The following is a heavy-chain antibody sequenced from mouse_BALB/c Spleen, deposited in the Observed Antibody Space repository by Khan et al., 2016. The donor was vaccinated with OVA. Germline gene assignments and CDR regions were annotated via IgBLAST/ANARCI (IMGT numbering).Heavy chain of an antibody. Sequence: QLSGAELARPGTSVKVSCKASGYSFTDYLIDWVNQRPGQGLEWIGVINPGSGDINYNENFTGKATLTADKSSSTAYMQLSSLTSDDSAVDFCARGGYGSLAYWGQGTLVTVSA. V-gene: IGHV1-54*01. D-gene: IGHD1-1*02. J-gene: IGHJ3*01. CDR1: GYSFTDYL. CDR2: INPGSGDI. CDR3: ARGGYGSLAY.